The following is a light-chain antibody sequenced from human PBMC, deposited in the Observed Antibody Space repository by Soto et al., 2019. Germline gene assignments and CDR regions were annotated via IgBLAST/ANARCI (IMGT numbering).Light chain of an antibody. CDR1: QSINNY. J-gene: IGKJ1*01. CDR2: AAS. CDR3: QQSYSRRT. Sequence: DIQMTQSPSSLSASVGDRVTITCRASQSINNYLSWYQQKPGQAPKLLIYAASSLQSGVPSRFIGSGSGTDFTLTISSLQHEDFATYYCQQSYSRRTFGQGTKVEIK. V-gene: IGKV1-39*01.